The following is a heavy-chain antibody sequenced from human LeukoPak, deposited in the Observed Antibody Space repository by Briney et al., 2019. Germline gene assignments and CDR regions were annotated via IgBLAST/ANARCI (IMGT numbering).Heavy chain of an antibody. CDR2: ISFHGSNE. CDR3: AKDIGGYSYGYAVA. Sequence: GGSLRLSCAASGFTFSNYGMHWVRQTPGKGLEWVAVISFHGSNEYYSDSVKGRFTISRDNSKNTLYLQMNSLRAEDTAVYYCAKDIGGYSYGYAVAWGQGTLVTVSS. V-gene: IGHV3-30*18. CDR1: GFTFSNYG. J-gene: IGHJ5*02. D-gene: IGHD5-18*01.